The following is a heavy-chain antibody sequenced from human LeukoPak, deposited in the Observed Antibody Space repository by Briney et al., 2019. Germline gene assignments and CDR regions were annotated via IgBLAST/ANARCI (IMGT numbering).Heavy chain of an antibody. V-gene: IGHV3-30-3*01. D-gene: IGHD5-18*01. CDR3: ARDPGYSYGNPVDY. Sequence: GRSLTLSCAASGFTFSSYAMHWVRQAPGKGLEWVAVISYDGSNKYYADPVKGRFTISRDNSKNTLYLQMNSPRAEDTAVYYCARDPGYSYGNPVDYWGQGTLVSVSS. CDR1: GFTFSSYA. CDR2: ISYDGSNK. J-gene: IGHJ4*02.